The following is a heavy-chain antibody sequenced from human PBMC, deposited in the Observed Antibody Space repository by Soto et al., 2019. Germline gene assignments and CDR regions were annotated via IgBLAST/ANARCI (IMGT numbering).Heavy chain of an antibody. CDR3: PRDSYESWFDP. J-gene: IGHJ5*02. D-gene: IGHD3-3*01. CDR2: IYYSGST. Sequence: SETLSLTCTVSGGSISSGGYYWSWIRQHPGKGLEWIGYIYYSGSTYYNPSLKSRVTISVDTSKNQFSLKLSSVTAADTAVYYCPRDSYESWFDPWGQGTLVTVSS. CDR1: GGSISSGGYY. V-gene: IGHV4-31*03.